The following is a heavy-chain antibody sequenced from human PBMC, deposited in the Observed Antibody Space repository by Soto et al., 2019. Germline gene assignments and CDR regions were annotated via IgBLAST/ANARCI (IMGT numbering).Heavy chain of an antibody. D-gene: IGHD6-19*01. CDR3: ARDHIDGWKCDY. V-gene: IGHV3-7*01. J-gene: IGHJ4*02. CDR1: GFTFSNYW. CDR2: IRQDGNEN. Sequence: GGSLRLSCAASGFTFSNYWMSWVRQAQGKGLEWVANIRQDGNENDYVDSVKGRFTTSRDNTKISCYLQMNSLRAEDTAVYYCARDHIDGWKCDYWGRGTLVTVSS.